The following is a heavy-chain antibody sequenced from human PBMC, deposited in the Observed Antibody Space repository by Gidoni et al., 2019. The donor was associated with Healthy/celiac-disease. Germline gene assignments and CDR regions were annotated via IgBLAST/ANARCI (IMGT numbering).Heavy chain of an antibody. CDR2: INAGNGNT. D-gene: IGHD5-12*01. Sequence: PFVQSGAEVKKPGASVRVSCKASGYTFTTYAIHWVRQAPGQRLEWMGWINAGNGNTKYSQKFQGRVTITRDTSASTAYMELSSLRSEDTAIYYCARDRGYSAYESIDYWGQGTLVTVSS. CDR3: ARDRGYSAYESIDY. CDR1: GYTFTTYA. V-gene: IGHV1-3*01. J-gene: IGHJ4*02.